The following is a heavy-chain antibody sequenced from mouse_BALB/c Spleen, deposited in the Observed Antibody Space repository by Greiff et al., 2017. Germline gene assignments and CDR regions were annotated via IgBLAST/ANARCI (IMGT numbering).Heavy chain of an antibody. J-gene: IGHJ4*01. CDR2: ISSGSSTI. CDR1: GFTFSSFG. CDR3: ARLTTVVAPMDY. Sequence: EVQLQQSGGGLVQPGGSRKLSCAASGFTFSSFGMHWVRQAPEKGLEWVAYISSGSSTIYYADTVKGRFTISRDNPKNTLFLQMTSLRSEDTAMYYCARLTTVVAPMDYWGQGTSVTVSA. D-gene: IGHD1-1*01. V-gene: IGHV5-17*02.